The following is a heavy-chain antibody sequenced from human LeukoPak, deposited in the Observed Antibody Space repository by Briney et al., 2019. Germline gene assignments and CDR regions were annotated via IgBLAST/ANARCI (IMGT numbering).Heavy chain of an antibody. V-gene: IGHV1-2*02. CDR3: ASAWSGYYSDY. D-gene: IGHD3-3*01. Sequence: ASVKVSCKASGYTFTGYYMHWVRQAPGQGLEWMGWINPNSGGTNYAQKSQGRVTMTRDTSISTAYMELSRLRSDDTAVYYCASAWSGYYSDYWGQGTLVTVSS. J-gene: IGHJ4*02. CDR2: INPNSGGT. CDR1: GYTFTGYY.